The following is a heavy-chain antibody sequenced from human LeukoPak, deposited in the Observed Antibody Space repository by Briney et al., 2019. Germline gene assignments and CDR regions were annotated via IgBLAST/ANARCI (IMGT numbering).Heavy chain of an antibody. D-gene: IGHD3-9*01. Sequence: ASVKVSCKASGYTFTCYYMHWVRHAPGQGLEWMGWINPNSGGTNYAQKVQGRFTMTRGTSISTAYMELSRLGSADTALCYCARIRGSFGRLFPFGYWGQGTLVTVS. V-gene: IGHV1-2*02. J-gene: IGHJ4*02. CDR2: INPNSGGT. CDR3: ARIRGSFGRLFPFGY. CDR1: GYTFTCYY.